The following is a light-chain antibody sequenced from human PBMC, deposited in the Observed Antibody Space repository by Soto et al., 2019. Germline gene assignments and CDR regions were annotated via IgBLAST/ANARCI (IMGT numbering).Light chain of an antibody. J-gene: IGKJ1*01. Sequence: DIQMTQSPSTLSASVGDGVTITCRASQSISTYLAWYQQKPGKAPKLLIYKASSLESGVPSRLSGSGSGTEFTLSISSLQPDDFATYYCQQYNSYSKTFGQGTKVDIK. CDR1: QSISTY. CDR3: QQYNSYSKT. V-gene: IGKV1-5*03. CDR2: KAS.